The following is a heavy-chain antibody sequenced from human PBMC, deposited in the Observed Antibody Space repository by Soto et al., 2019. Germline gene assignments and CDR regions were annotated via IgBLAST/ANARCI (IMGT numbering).Heavy chain of an antibody. CDR1: GFIFSDYG. CDR2: ITSTSNNI. CDR3: ARVSYCGGDCYSDTFDY. V-gene: IGHV3-48*04. D-gene: IGHD2-21*02. J-gene: IGHJ4*02. Sequence: GGSLRLSCAASGFIFSDYGMNWARQAPGRGLEWLSHITSTSNNIYYADSVKGRFTISRDNAKNSLYLQMNSLRAEDTAVYYCARVSYCGGDCYSDTFDYWGQGTLVTV.